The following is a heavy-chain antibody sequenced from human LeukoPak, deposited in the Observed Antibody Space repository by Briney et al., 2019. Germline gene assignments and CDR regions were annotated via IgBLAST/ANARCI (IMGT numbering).Heavy chain of an antibody. J-gene: IGHJ5*02. Sequence: PGGSLRLSCAASGFTFSSYGMHWVRQAPGKGLEWVAVISYDGSNKYYADSVKGRFTISRDNSKNTLYLQMNSLRAEDTAGYYCAKKSPDYNWFDPWGQGTLVTVSS. CDR3: AKKSPDYNWFDP. V-gene: IGHV3-30*18. CDR1: GFTFSSYG. CDR2: ISYDGSNK. D-gene: IGHD4/OR15-4a*01.